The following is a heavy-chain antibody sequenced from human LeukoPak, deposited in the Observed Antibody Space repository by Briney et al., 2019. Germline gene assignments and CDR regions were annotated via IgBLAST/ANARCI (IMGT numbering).Heavy chain of an antibody. J-gene: IGHJ4*02. D-gene: IGHD6-13*01. CDR1: GYSISSGYY. Sequence: SETLSLTCAVSGYSISSGYYWGWLRQPPGKGLEWIGSIYHSGSTYYNPSLKSRVTISVDTSKNQFSLKLSSVTAADTAVYYCARVAGMYSSSWYYFDYWGQGTLVTVSS. CDR2: IYHSGST. CDR3: ARVAGMYSSSWYYFDY. V-gene: IGHV4-38-2*01.